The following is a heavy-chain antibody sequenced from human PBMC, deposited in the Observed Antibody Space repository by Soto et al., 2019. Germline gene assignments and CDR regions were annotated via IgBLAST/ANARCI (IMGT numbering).Heavy chain of an antibody. CDR2: IIPIIGII. CDR3: AGDPDSHYNDSHAYPDP. J-gene: IGHJ5*02. D-gene: IGHD3-22*01. V-gene: IGHV1-69*08. Sequence: QVQLVQSGAEVKKPGSSVKVSCKASGGTFSTYTITWVRQAPGQGLEWLGRIIPIIGIINYAQKFQGRVTITADKFTGTAYMELTRLRSDDTAVYYCAGDPDSHYNDSHAYPDPWGQGTLVTVSS. CDR1: GGTFSTYT.